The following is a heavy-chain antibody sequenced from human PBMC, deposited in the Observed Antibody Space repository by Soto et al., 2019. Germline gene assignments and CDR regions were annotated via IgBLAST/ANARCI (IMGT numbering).Heavy chain of an antibody. Sequence: EVQLVESGGGVVKPGGSLRLSCAASGFTFNNAWMTWVRQAPGKGLEWVGRIKSKIDDGTTDYAAPVKARFTISRDDAKNTLYLQMNSLKTEDTAVYYCTTTRIFGVIISGQDAFDIWGQGTMVTVSS. V-gene: IGHV3-15*01. D-gene: IGHD3-3*01. CDR2: IKSKIDDGTT. CDR3: TTTRIFGVIISGQDAFDI. CDR1: GFTFNNAW. J-gene: IGHJ3*02.